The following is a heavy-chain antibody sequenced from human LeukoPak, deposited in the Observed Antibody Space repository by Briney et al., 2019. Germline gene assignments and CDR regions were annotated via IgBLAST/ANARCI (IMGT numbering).Heavy chain of an antibody. V-gene: IGHV1-2*02. CDR3: ARIGYNHYFDY. CDR1: GYTFTDYY. J-gene: IGHJ4*02. D-gene: IGHD1-14*01. Sequence: ASVKVSFKASGYTFTDYYLHWVRQAPGQGLGWMGWINPNSGGTNYAQTFQGRVTMTRDTSITTAYLELSRLRSDDTAVYYCARIGYNHYFDYWGQGTLVTVSS. CDR2: INPNSGGT.